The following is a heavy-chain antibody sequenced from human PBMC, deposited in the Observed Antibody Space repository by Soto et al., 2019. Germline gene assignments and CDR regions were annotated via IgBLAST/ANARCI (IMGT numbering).Heavy chain of an antibody. V-gene: IGHV4-39*01. J-gene: IGHJ5*02. Sequence: SETLSFTCTVSGVSISSSSYFWGWIRQPPGKGLEWIGSIYYSGSTYYNPSLKSRVTVSVDTSKNQFSLKLSSVTAADTAVYYCARHPSNFWFDPWGQGTLVTVSS. CDR2: IYYSGST. CDR1: GVSISSSSYF. D-gene: IGHD4-4*01. CDR3: ARHPSNFWFDP.